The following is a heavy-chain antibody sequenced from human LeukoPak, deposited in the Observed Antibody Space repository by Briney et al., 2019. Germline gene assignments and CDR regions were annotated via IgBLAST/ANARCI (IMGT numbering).Heavy chain of an antibody. Sequence: PSETLSHTCTVSGGSISSGGYYWSWIRQHPGKGLEWIGYIYYSGSTYYNPSLKSRVTISVDTSKNQFSLKLSSVTAADTAVYYCARGRLDSMVRGVIAFDPWGQGTLVTVSS. CDR3: ARGRLDSMVRGVIAFDP. V-gene: IGHV4-31*03. J-gene: IGHJ5*02. D-gene: IGHD3-10*01. CDR2: IYYSGST. CDR1: GGSISSGGYY.